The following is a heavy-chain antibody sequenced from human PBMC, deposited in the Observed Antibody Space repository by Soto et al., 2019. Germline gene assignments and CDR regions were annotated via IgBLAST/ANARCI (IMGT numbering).Heavy chain of an antibody. Sequence: PGVSLRLSCAASGFPFDDYTMHWVRQAPGKGLEWVSLISWDGGSTYYADSVKGRFTISRDNSKNSLYLQMNSLRTEDTALYYCAKDPGMVRGVMAPHLHRRYYYYNGMDFWGQWTTVT. J-gene: IGHJ6*02. CDR3: AKDPGMVRGVMAPHLHRRYYYYNGMDF. CDR1: GFPFDDYT. V-gene: IGHV3-43*01. CDR2: ISWDGGST. D-gene: IGHD3-10*01.